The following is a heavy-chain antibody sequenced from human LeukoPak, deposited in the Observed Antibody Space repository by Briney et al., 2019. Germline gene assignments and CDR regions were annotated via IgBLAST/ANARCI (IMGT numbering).Heavy chain of an antibody. CDR3: ARGSPTPDY. CDR2: IFYSGRT. D-gene: IGHD1-26*01. V-gene: IGHV4-59*12. CDR1: GGSISSYY. J-gene: IGHJ4*02. Sequence: TSETLSLTFTGPGGSISSYYWSWIGQPPGKGLELIGYIFYSGRTNYNPSLKNGVTISVDTSKNQFSRKLSSVTAADTAVYYCARGSPTPDYWGQGTLVTVSS.